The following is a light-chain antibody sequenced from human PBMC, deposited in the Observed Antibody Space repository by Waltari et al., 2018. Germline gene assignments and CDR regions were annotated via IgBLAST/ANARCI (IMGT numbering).Light chain of an antibody. Sequence: QSPGTLSLSPGERATLSCRTSQSVSSTYLAWYQQKPGQLPRLLMYGTSTRATGIPDRFSGSRSGTESTLTISRLEPEDFAVYFCQQYGGSPLYTFGQGTRLEIK. V-gene: IGKV3-20*01. CDR2: GTS. CDR3: QQYGGSPLYT. CDR1: QSVSSTY. J-gene: IGKJ2*01.